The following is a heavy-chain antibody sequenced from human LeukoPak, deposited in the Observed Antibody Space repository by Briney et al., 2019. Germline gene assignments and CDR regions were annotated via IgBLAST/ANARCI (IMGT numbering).Heavy chain of an antibody. D-gene: IGHD3-22*01. CDR3: ARAPNYYYDSSGYIY. CDR1: GGSFSGYY. V-gene: IGHV4-34*01. J-gene: IGHJ4*02. CDR2: INHSGST. Sequence: SETLSLTCAVYGGSFSGYYWSWIRQPPGKGLEWIGEINHSGSTNYNPSLKSRVTISVDTSKSQFSLKLSSVTAADTAVYYCARAPNYYYDSSGYIYWGQGTLVTVSS.